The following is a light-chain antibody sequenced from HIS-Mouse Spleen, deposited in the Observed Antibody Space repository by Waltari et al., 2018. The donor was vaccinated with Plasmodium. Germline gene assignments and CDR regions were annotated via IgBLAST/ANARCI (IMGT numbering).Light chain of an antibody. Sequence: QPVLTQPPSSSASPGESARLTCTLPSDINVGSYNIYWYQQKPGSPPRYLLYYYSDSDKGQGSGVPSRFSGSKDASANTGILLISGLQSEDEADYYCNSRDSSGNHVVFGGGTKLTVL. CDR3: NSRDSSGNHVV. J-gene: IGLJ2*01. CDR1: SDINVGSYN. V-gene: IGLV5-37*01. CDR2: YYSDSDK.